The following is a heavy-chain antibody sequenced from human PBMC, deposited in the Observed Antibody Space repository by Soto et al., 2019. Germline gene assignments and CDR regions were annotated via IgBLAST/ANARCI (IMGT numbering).Heavy chain of an antibody. D-gene: IGHD2-21*01. V-gene: IGHV1-2*02. J-gene: IGHJ4*02. CDR3: ATAYSGHWEF. CDR2: INPHSGAT. CDR1: GYFLSGYH. Sequence: ASVKVSCKASGYFLSGYHLHWVRQTPGQGLEWVGRINPHSGATDFALKFQGRVTLTRDTSIDTAYMELSRLTSDDTAVYYCATAYSGHWEFGGQGTLVTVSS.